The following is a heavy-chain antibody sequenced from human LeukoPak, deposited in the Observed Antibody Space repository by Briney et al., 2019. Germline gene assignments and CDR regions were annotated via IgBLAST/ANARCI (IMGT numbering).Heavy chain of an antibody. CDR3: AKDLTGSRYFDAFDI. CDR1: GGTFSSYA. Sequence: SVKVSCKASGGTFSSYAISWVRQAPGQGLEWMGGVIPIFGTANYAQKFQGRVTITADESTSTAYMELSSLRSEDTAVYYCAKDLTGSRYFDAFDIWGQGTMVTVSS. D-gene: IGHD3-3*01. V-gene: IGHV1-69*13. CDR2: VIPIFGTA. J-gene: IGHJ3*02.